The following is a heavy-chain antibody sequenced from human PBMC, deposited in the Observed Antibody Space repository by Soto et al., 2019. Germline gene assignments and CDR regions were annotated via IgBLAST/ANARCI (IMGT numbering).Heavy chain of an antibody. D-gene: IGHD3-3*01. CDR1: GGSISSYY. Sequence: SETLSLTCTVSGGSISSYYWSWIRQPPGKGLEWIGYIYYSGSTNYNPSLKSRVTISVDTSKNHFSPKLSSVTAADTAVYYCARVHNFGVVKSPYYFDYWGQGTLVTVSS. CDR2: IYYSGST. J-gene: IGHJ4*02. V-gene: IGHV4-59*01. CDR3: ARVHNFGVVKSPYYFDY.